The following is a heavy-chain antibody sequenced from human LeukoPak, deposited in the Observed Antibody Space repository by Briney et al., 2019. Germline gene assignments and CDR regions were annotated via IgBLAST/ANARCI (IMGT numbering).Heavy chain of an antibody. Sequence: SSETLSLTCSVFGGSISSNNDYWGRIRQPPGKGLQWIGSIHYSGSTYNNPSLKSRVTISVDTSKNQFSLKLSSVTAADTAVYYCARSPRIPHQEFQHWGPGTLVTVSS. V-gene: IGHV4-39*07. CDR3: ARSPRIPHQEFQH. J-gene: IGHJ1*01. CDR2: IHYSGST. D-gene: IGHD2-21*01. CDR1: GGSISSNNDY.